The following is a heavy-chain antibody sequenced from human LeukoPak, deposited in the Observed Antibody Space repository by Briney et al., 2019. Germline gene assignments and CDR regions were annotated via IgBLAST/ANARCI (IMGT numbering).Heavy chain of an antibody. J-gene: IGHJ3*02. CDR3: ARGTVFRAFDI. D-gene: IGHD1-1*01. Sequence: GGSLRLSCAASGFDVTSNFMNWVCQAPGKGLEWVSVIYSSSFTYYADSVRGRFTTARHKSQNTVDLQMNNLRPEDTAVYFCARGTVFRAFDIWGQGTLVTVSS. V-gene: IGHV3-53*04. CDR1: GFDVTSNF. CDR2: IYSSSFT.